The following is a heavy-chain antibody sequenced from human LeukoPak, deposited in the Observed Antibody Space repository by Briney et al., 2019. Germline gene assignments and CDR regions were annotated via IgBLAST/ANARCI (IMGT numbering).Heavy chain of an antibody. CDR2: ISGSGDTI. Sequence: GSLRLPCAASKIILSDYYMSWIRQAPGKGLEWVSYISGSGDTIYYADSVKGRFTISRDNARNSPYLQMNSLRAEDTAVYYCARAWGSADYWGQGTLVTVSS. CDR1: KIILSDYY. D-gene: IGHD7-27*01. CDR3: ARAWGSADY. V-gene: IGHV3-11*01. J-gene: IGHJ4*02.